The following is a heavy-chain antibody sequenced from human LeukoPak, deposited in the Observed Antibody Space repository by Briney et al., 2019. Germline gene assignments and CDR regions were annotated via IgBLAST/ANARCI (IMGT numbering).Heavy chain of an antibody. CDR1: GGSISSHY. CDR3: ATIKRGSIFGYFDF. D-gene: IGHD5-18*01. V-gene: IGHV4-59*11. CDR2: LFDSVNT. Sequence: SETLSLTCTVSGGSISSHYWSWIRQPPGKGLEWIAYLFDSVNTKDNPSLQSRLTLSADTSKNQFFLRLSSVTAADTAVYYCATIKRGSIFGYFDFWGQGIKVTVSS. J-gene: IGHJ4*02.